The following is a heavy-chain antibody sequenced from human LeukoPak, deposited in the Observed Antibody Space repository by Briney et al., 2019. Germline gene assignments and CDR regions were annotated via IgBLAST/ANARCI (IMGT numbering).Heavy chain of an antibody. J-gene: IGHJ6*02. Sequence: PGGSLRLSCAASGFTFRSYSMNWVRQGPGMGLEWVSSISTSSSHIYYADSVEGRFTTSRDNAKNSLYLQMNSLRAEDTAVYYCVRSYYGMDVWGQGTTVSVSS. V-gene: IGHV3-21*01. CDR2: ISTSSSHI. CDR3: VRSYYGMDV. CDR1: GFTFRSYS.